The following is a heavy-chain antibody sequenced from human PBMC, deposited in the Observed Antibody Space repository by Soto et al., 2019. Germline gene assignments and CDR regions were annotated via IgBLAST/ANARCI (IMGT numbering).Heavy chain of an antibody. D-gene: IGHD3-16*01. V-gene: IGHV3-66*01. J-gene: IGHJ4*02. CDR1: GFTVSSNY. Sequence: EVQLVESGGGLVHPGGYLRLSCALSGFTVSSNYMSWVLQAPGKGLEWVSVIYSGGSTYYADSVKVRFTISRDNSKNTLYLPMNSLRAEDTAVYSCARILMTTFGGAPVDYLGQGTLVTVSS. CDR2: IYSGGST. CDR3: ARILMTTFGGAPVDY.